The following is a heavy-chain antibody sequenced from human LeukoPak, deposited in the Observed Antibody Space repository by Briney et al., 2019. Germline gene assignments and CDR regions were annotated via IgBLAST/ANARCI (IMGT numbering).Heavy chain of an antibody. J-gene: IGHJ5*02. D-gene: IGHD1-14*01. V-gene: IGHV4-34*01. Sequence: PSETLSLTCAVYGGSFSGYYWSWIRQPPGKGLEWIGSIYYSGSTYYNPSLKSRVTISVDTSKNQFSLKLSSVTAADTAVYYCARDHGTHDFDPWGQGTLVTVSS. CDR2: IYYSGST. CDR3: ARDHGTHDFDP. CDR1: GGSFSGYY.